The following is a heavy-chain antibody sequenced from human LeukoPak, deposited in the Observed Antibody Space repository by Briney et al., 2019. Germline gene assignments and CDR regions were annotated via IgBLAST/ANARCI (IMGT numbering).Heavy chain of an antibody. V-gene: IGHV4-61*02. CDR2: IYTSGST. J-gene: IGHJ6*03. CDR3: ARDSYYYGSGSYYNFYYYYMDV. D-gene: IGHD3-10*01. Sequence: SETLSLTCTVPGGSISSGSYYWSWIRQPAGKGLEWIGRIYTSGSTNYNPSLKSRVTISVDTSKNQFSLKLSSVTAADTAVYYCARDSYYYGSGSYYNFYYYYMDVWGKGTTVTVSS. CDR1: GGSISSGSYY.